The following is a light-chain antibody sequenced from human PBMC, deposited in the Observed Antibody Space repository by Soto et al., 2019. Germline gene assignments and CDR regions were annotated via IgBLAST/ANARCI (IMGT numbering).Light chain of an antibody. CDR1: SSDVGIYDL. Sequence: QSVLTQPASVSGSPGQSITISCTGASSDVGIYDLVSWYQQHPGKGPKLFIYDVSKRPSGVPHRFSGSKSGNTASLTISGLQAEDEADYYCCSYALNYVVFGGGTKLTVL. J-gene: IGLJ3*02. CDR3: CSYALNYVV. CDR2: DVS. V-gene: IGLV2-23*02.